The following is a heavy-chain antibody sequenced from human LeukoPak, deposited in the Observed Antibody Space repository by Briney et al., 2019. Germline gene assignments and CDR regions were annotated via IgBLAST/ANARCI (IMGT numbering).Heavy chain of an antibody. D-gene: IGHD4-17*01. J-gene: IGHJ5*02. CDR3: ARDLGATVTTRWYNWFDP. CDR2: IYYSGST. V-gene: IGHV4-39*07. Sequence: PSETLSLTCTVSGGSISSSSYYWGWIRQPPGKGLEWIGSIYYSGSTYYNPSLKSRVTISVDTSKNQFSLKLSSVTAADTAVYYCARDLGATVTTRWYNWFDPWGQGTLVTVSS. CDR1: GGSISSSSYY.